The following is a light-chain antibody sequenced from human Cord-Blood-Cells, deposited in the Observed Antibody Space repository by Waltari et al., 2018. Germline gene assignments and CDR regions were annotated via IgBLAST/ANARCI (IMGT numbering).Light chain of an antibody. J-gene: IGLJ2*01. Sequence: QSPLTQPASVSASPGQSITISCTATSGDVGGYNFFSCYQQHPGKAPQLMIYDVSNRPSGVSNRFSCSKSGNTASLTISALQADDEADYYCSSYTSSSTRVFGAGTKLTVL. CDR3: SSYTSSSTRV. CDR2: DVS. V-gene: IGLV2-14*01. CDR1: SGDVGGYNF.